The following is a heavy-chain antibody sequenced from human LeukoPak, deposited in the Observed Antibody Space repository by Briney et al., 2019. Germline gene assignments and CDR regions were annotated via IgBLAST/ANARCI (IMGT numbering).Heavy chain of an antibody. D-gene: IGHD2-8*02. J-gene: IGHJ4*02. CDR2: IYYSGST. Sequence: SETLSLTCTVSGGSISSYYWSWIRQPPGKGLEWIGYIYYSGSTNYNPSLKSRVTTSVDTSKNQFSLKLSSVTAADTAVYYCARGSTGGYGDFWGQGTLVTVSS. CDR3: ARGSTGGYGDF. V-gene: IGHV4-59*01. CDR1: GGSISSYY.